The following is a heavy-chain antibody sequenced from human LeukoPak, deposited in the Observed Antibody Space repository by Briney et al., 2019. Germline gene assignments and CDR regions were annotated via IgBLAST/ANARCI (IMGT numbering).Heavy chain of an antibody. CDR3: AKNLPTTVVTPSGAFDI. V-gene: IGHV3-23*01. Sequence: PGGALRLSCGASGFTFCSYGMSWVRPAPGEGLGWVSAICGSGGSTYYADSVKGRFTISRDNSKNTLYLQMNSLRAEDTAVYYCAKNLPTTVVTPSGAFDIWGQGTMVTVSS. CDR2: ICGSGGST. D-gene: IGHD4-23*01. CDR1: GFTFCSYG. J-gene: IGHJ3*02.